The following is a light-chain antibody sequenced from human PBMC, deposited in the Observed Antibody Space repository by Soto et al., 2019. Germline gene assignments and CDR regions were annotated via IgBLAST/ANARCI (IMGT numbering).Light chain of an antibody. J-gene: IGKJ2*02. CDR2: WAS. Sequence: DIVMTQSPDSLAVSLGERATINCKSSQSVLYSSNNKNYLAWYQQKPGQPPKLLIYWASTRESGVPDRFSGSGSGTDFTLTISSLQPEDFATYYCQQSYNLCTFGQGTKLEIK. CDR1: QSVLYSSNNKNY. CDR3: QQSYNLCT. V-gene: IGKV4-1*01.